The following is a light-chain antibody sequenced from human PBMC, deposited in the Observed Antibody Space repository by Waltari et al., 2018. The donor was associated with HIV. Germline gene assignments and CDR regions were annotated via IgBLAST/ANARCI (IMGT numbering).Light chain of an antibody. Sequence: EIQMTQSPSPLSASVGERVTLTCRASQSVNTWLAWYQQKPGQAPKILIYKASTLETGVPSRFSGSGSGTEFTLTISSLQPDDFATYYCQQYHTYRTFGQGTRLEL. CDR2: KAS. CDR1: QSVNTW. J-gene: IGKJ1*01. V-gene: IGKV1-5*03. CDR3: QQYHTYRT.